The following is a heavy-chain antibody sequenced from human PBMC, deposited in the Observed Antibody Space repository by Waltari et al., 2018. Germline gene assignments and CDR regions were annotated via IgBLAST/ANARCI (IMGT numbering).Heavy chain of an antibody. Sequence: QLVESGGGFVQPGGSLRPSCAAAGSPFGRCEMNWGRQAPGKGPEWVSFISASGTIIKYADSLKGRFTISRDNAENSLYLQMNSLRAEDTAVYYCAREGPPWSGSAPDSLDIWGQGTMVTVSS. J-gene: IGHJ3*02. D-gene: IGHD3-3*01. V-gene: IGHV3-48*03. CDR3: AREGPPWSGSAPDSLDI. CDR1: GSPFGRCE. CDR2: ISASGTII.